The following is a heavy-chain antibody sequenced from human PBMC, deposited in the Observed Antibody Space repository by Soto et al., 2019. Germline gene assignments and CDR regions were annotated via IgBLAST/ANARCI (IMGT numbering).Heavy chain of an antibody. CDR2: INWDGSHT. CDR3: ANVSTQHSWNDGLGS. CDR1: GVNFDSCC. D-gene: IGHD1-20*01. Sequence: GGSLRLSCAASGVNFDSCCMHWGRQGQGKGLEWVSLINWDGSHTYYADSVKRRFTIYRDNRRNSLYLEMNSLRTEDTALYLCANVSTQHSWNDGLGSWGKGTLVTLSS. J-gene: IGHJ4*02. V-gene: IGHV3-43*01.